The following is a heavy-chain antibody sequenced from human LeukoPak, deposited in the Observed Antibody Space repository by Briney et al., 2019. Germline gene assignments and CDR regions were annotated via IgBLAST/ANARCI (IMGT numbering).Heavy chain of an antibody. CDR2: IYPGDSDT. Sequence: GGSLKISCKGSGYSFTSYWIGWVRQMPGKGLEWMGIIYPGDSDTRYSPSFQGQVTISADKSISTAYLQWSSLKASDTAMYYCARQKGYDFWSGPYGMDVWGQGTTGTVSS. CDR3: ARQKGYDFWSGPYGMDV. D-gene: IGHD3-3*01. J-gene: IGHJ6*02. CDR1: GYSFTSYW. V-gene: IGHV5-51*01.